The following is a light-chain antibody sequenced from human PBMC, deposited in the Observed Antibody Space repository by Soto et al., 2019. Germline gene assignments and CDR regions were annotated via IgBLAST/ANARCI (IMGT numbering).Light chain of an antibody. Sequence: EIVLTQSPATLSLSPGERATLSCRASQSVSSYLAWYQQKPGQAPRLLIYDASNRATGIPARFSGGGSGTDFTLTISSLEPDGFAVYYCQQRSNWPTFGQGTKLEIK. CDR2: DAS. CDR1: QSVSSY. J-gene: IGKJ2*01. CDR3: QQRSNWPT. V-gene: IGKV3-11*01.